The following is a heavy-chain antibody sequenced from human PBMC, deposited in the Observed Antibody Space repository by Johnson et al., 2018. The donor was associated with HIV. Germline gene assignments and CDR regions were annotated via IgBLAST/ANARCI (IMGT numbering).Heavy chain of an antibody. D-gene: IGHD1-26*01. CDR2: IYGDGTT. J-gene: IGHJ3*02. CDR1: GFIVSSNY. V-gene: IGHV3-66*01. CDR3: ARGGWESDAFDI. Sequence: MQLVESGEGLVQPGGSLRLSCAASGFIVSSNYMSWVRQAPGKGLEWVSVIYGDGTTFYADSVTGRFTISRDNSKNTLYLQMTNLRIEETAVYYCARGGWESDAFDIWGQGTMVTVSS.